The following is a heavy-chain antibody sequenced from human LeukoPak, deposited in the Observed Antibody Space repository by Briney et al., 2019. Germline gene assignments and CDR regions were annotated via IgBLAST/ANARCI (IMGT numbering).Heavy chain of an antibody. CDR2: ISYDGSNK. CDR3: AKDQDYYDSSASDY. Sequence: GGSLRLSCAASGFTFSSYGMHWVRQAPGKGLEWVAVISYDGSNKYYADSVKGRFTISRDISKNTLYLQMNSLRADDTAVYYCAKDQDYYDSSASDYWGQGTLVTVSS. J-gene: IGHJ4*02. D-gene: IGHD3-22*01. CDR1: GFTFSSYG. V-gene: IGHV3-30*18.